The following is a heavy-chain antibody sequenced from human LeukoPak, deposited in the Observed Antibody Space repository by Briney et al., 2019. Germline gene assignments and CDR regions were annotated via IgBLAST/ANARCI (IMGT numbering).Heavy chain of an antibody. Sequence: PSETLSLTCTVSGGSISIYYWSWIRQPPGKGLEWIGYIYYSGSTNYNPSLKSRVTISVDTSKNQFSLKLSSVTAADTAAYYCARDKVAGTNWYFDLWGRGTLVTVSS. J-gene: IGHJ2*01. CDR2: IYYSGST. CDR3: ARDKVAGTNWYFDL. V-gene: IGHV4-59*01. D-gene: IGHD6-19*01. CDR1: GGSISIYY.